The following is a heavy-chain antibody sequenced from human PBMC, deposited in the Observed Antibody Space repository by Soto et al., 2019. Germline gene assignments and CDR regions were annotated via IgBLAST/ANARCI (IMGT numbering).Heavy chain of an antibody. CDR1: GGSISSGGYY. V-gene: IGHV4-31*03. CDR2: IYYSGST. D-gene: IGHD2-15*01. CDR3: ARDLGSHKTPPARNWFDP. Sequence: QVQLQESGPGLVKPSQTLSLTCTVSGGSISSGGYYWSWIRQHPGKGLEWIGYIYYSGSTYYNPSLKCRVTISVDTSKNQFSLKLSSVTAADTAVYYCARDLGSHKTPPARNWFDPWGQGTLVTVSS. J-gene: IGHJ5*02.